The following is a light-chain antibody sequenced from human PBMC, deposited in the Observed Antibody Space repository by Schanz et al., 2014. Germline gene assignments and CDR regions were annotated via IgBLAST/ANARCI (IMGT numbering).Light chain of an antibody. CDR2: DAS. CDR1: QSISRW. J-gene: IGKJ1*01. V-gene: IGKV1-5*01. Sequence: DIQMTQSPSTLSASVGDRVTITCRASQSISRWLAWYQQKPGKAPKVLISDASSLESGVPSRFSGSGSGTEFTLTISSLQPDDFAVYYCQQYSEWPPLTFGQGTKVEIK. CDR3: QQYSEWPPLT.